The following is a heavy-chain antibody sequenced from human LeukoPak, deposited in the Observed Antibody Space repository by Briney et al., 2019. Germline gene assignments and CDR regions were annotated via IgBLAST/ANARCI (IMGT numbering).Heavy chain of an antibody. CDR2: IYPGDSDT. CDR3: ASFPGYSSSWLDY. Sequence: GASLKISCKGSGYSFTSYWIGWVRQMPGKGLEWMGIIYPGDSDTRYSPSFQGQVTISADKSISTAYLQWSSLRASDTAMYYCASFPGYSSSWLDYWGQGTLVTVSS. V-gene: IGHV5-51*01. D-gene: IGHD6-13*01. J-gene: IGHJ4*02. CDR1: GYSFTSYW.